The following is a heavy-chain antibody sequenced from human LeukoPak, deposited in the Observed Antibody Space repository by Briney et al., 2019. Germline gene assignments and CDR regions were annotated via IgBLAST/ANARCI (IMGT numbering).Heavy chain of an antibody. D-gene: IGHD5-24*01. Sequence: PGGSLKLSCAASGFTFSGSAMHWVRQASGKGLEWVGRIRSKANSYATAYAASVKGRFTISRDDSKNTAYLQMNSLKTEDTAVYYCTIRGRDGYGYYFDYWGQGTLVTVSS. CDR1: GFTFSGSA. CDR2: IRSKANSYAT. V-gene: IGHV3-73*01. J-gene: IGHJ4*02. CDR3: TIRGRDGYGYYFDY.